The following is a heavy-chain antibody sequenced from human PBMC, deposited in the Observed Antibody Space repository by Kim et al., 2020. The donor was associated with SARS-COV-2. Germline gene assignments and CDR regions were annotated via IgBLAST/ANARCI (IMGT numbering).Heavy chain of an antibody. CDR1: GGSFSNYY. CDR2: INHSGKT. J-gene: IGHJ1*01. CDR3: AGGDFWMGPCPY. V-gene: IGHV4-34*01. D-gene: IGHD3-3*01. Sequence: SETLSLTCAVYGGSFSNYYWSWIRQPPGKGLEWIGEINHSGKTNYKPSLKSRVTMSLDTSRKQFSLKVTSLTAADTAVYYCAGGDFWMGPCPYWGQGNLVTVSS.